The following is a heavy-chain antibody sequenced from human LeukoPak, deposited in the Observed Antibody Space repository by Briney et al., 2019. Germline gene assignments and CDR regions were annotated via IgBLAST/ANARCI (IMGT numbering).Heavy chain of an antibody. Sequence: SETLSLTCTVSGGSVNGGSYYWNWIRQPPGKGLEWIGYIYYSGSTNYNPSLKSRVTISVDTSKNQFSLRLSSVTAADTAVYYCARAAYSGSYHSDYWGQGTLVTVSS. CDR3: ARAAYSGSYHSDY. V-gene: IGHV4-61*01. J-gene: IGHJ4*02. CDR2: IYYSGST. CDR1: GGSVNGGSYY. D-gene: IGHD1-26*01.